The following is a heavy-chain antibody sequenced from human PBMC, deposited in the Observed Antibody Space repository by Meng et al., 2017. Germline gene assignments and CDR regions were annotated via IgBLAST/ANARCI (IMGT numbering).Heavy chain of an antibody. J-gene: IGHJ4*02. CDR1: GGSISSNNW. V-gene: IGHV4-4*02. CDR3: ARKLYDARYYDY. D-gene: IGHD2-2*02. CDR2: IYHSGST. Sequence: QVQLQESGPGLVKPSGTLSRTCAVSGGSISSNNWWRWVRQPPGNGLEWIGEIYHSGSTNYNPSLKSRVTISVDKSKNQFSLRLSSVTAADTAVYYCARKLYDARYYDYWGQGTLVTVSS.